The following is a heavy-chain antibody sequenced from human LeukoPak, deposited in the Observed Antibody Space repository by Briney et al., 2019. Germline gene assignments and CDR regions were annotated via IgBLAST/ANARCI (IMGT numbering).Heavy chain of an antibody. J-gene: IGHJ3*02. CDR1: GFSFSSYA. D-gene: IGHD7-27*01. V-gene: IGHV3-23*01. CDR2: ISAHGGNT. CDR3: ARAGVRAFDI. Sequence: GGSLRLSCAASGFSFSSYAMSWVRQAPGKGLEWVSTISAHGGNTHYADSVKGRFTISRDNSKNTLYLQMNSLRAEDTAVYYCARAGVRAFDIWGQGTMVTVSS.